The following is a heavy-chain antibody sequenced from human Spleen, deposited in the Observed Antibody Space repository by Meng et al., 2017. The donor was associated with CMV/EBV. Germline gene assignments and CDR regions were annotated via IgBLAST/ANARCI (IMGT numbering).Heavy chain of an antibody. CDR1: GFTFSSYS. Sequence: GESLKISCAASGFTFSSYSMNWVRQAPGKGLEYVSAISSDGSTTYYADSVKGRFTISRDNAKNTLYLQMGSLRVEDMAVYYCARKRCDTTTCYSPYFDYWGQGTLVTVSS. D-gene: IGHD2-2*02. CDR3: ARKRCDTTTCYSPYFDY. V-gene: IGHV3-64*02. J-gene: IGHJ4*02. CDR2: ISSDGSTT.